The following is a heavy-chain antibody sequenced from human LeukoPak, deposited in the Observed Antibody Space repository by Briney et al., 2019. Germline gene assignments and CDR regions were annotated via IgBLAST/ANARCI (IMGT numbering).Heavy chain of an antibody. CDR3: ARDPPIPHIRGAFDI. D-gene: IGHD2-2*02. CDR2: ISAYNGNT. J-gene: IGHJ3*02. Sequence: ASVKVSCKASGYTFTSYGISWVRQAPGQGLEWMGWISAYNGNTNYAQKLQGRVTMTTDTSTSTAYMELRSLRSDDTAVYYCARDPPIPHIRGAFDIWGQGTMVTVSS. V-gene: IGHV1-18*01. CDR1: GYTFTSYG.